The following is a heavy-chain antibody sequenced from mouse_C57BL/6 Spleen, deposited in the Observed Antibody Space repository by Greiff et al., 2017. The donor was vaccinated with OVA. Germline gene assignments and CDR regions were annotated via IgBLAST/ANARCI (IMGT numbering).Heavy chain of an antibody. CDR2: ISGGGGNT. V-gene: IGHV5-9*01. D-gene: IGHD2-2*01. CDR3: ARHDGYEDYAMDY. Sequence: EVQLVESGGGLVKPGGSLKLSCAASGFTFSSYTMSWVRQTPEKRLEWVATISGGGGNTYYPASVKGRFTISRDNAKNTLYLQMSSLRSEDTALYYCARHDGYEDYAMDYWGQGTSVTVSS. CDR1: GFTFSSYT. J-gene: IGHJ4*01.